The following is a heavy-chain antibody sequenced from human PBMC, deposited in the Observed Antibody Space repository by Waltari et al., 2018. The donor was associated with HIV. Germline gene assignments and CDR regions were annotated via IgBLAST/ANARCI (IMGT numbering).Heavy chain of an antibody. D-gene: IGHD6-6*01. CDR1: GYTFTTYY. CDR3: ARFSSPSLDY. J-gene: IGHJ4*02. V-gene: IGHV1-46*01. CDR2: IKTRAGGT. Sequence: QVQLVQSGAEVRKPGASVKVSCKATGYTFTTYYLHWVRLAPGLGLEWMGVIKTRAGGTKYAQNFQGRVTMTRDTSTTTVYMELSSLRSEDTAVYYCARFSSPSLDYWGQGTLVTVSS.